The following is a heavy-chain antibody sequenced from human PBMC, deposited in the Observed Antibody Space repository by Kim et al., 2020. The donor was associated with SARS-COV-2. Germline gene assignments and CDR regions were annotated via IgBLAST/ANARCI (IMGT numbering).Heavy chain of an antibody. Sequence: GGSLRLSCAASGFTLSNYAMSWVRQAPGKGLEWVSGVSGSGGSTFYADSVKGRFTISRDTSKNTLYLQVNSLRAEDTAVYYCAKLSKPGSNLYYFDFWGQGTLLPVSS. V-gene: IGHV3-23*01. CDR1: GFTLSNYA. D-gene: IGHD4-4*01. CDR2: VSGSGGST. CDR3: AKLSKPGSNLYYFDF. J-gene: IGHJ4*02.